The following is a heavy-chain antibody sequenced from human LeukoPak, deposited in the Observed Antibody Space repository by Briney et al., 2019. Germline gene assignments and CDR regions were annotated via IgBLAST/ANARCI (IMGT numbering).Heavy chain of an antibody. CDR2: IYYSGST. Sequence: MSSETLSLTCTVSGGSISSYYWSWIRQPPGKGLEWIGYIYYSGSTNYNPSLKSRVTISVDTSKNQFSLKLSSVTAADTAVYYCARGGTPIWGQGTMVTVSS. D-gene: IGHD2-15*01. CDR3: ARGGTPI. CDR1: GGSISSYY. J-gene: IGHJ3*02. V-gene: IGHV4-59*01.